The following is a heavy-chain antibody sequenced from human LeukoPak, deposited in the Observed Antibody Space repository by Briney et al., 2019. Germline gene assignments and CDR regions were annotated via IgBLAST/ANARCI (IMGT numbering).Heavy chain of an antibody. CDR2: ISSSGSTI. CDR3: ARGPATGLYYYYYMDV. CDR1: GFTFSDYY. V-gene: IGHV3-11*04. Sequence: GGSLRLSCAASGFTFSDYYMSWIRQAPGKGLEWVSYISSSGSTIYYADSVKGRFTISRDNAKNSLYLQMNSLRAEDAAVYYCARGPATGLYYYYYMDVWGKGTTVTVSS. J-gene: IGHJ6*03. D-gene: IGHD1-1*01.